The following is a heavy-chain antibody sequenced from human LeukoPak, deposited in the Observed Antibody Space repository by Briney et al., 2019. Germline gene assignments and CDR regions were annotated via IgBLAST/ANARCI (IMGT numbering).Heavy chain of an antibody. J-gene: IGHJ4*02. CDR3: ARFSWGCSTASCYLTN. Sequence: SETLSLTCTVGGGSLSGHYWGWIRQPPGKGLELVGHIYYTGTTFFNPSLNSRVTITLDTSRNQFSLRLTSVIAADTAVYYCARFSWGCSTASCYLTNWGQGALVTVSS. CDR2: IYYTGTT. CDR1: GGSLSGHY. V-gene: IGHV4-59*11. D-gene: IGHD2-2*01.